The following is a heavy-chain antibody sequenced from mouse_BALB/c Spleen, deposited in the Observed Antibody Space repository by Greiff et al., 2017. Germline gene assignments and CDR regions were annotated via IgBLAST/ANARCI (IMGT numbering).Heavy chain of an antibody. CDR3: ANYYGYDVRFAY. Sequence: QVQLQQSGPGLVQPSQSLSITCTVSGFSLTSYGVHWVRQSPGKGLEWLGVIWSGGSTDYNAAFISRLSISKDNSKSQVFFKMNSLQADDTAIYYCANYYGYDVRFAYWGQGTLVTVSA. V-gene: IGHV2-4-1*01. CDR2: IWSGGST. CDR1: GFSLTSYG. J-gene: IGHJ3*01. D-gene: IGHD2-2*01.